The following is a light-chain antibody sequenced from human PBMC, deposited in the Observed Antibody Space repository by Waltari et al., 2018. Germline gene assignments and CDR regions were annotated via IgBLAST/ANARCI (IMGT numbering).Light chain of an antibody. V-gene: IGLV1-44*01. CDR2: SNN. CDR1: SSNIGHNP. CDR3: ASWDDSLNGFWV. J-gene: IGLJ3*02. Sequence: QSVLTQPPSASGTPGQRVTISCSGSSSNIGHNPVNWYQQFPGTAPKLLLYSNNQRPSGVPDRVSGSRSATSASLAISGLQSEDEADYYCASWDDSLNGFWVFGGGTKLTVL.